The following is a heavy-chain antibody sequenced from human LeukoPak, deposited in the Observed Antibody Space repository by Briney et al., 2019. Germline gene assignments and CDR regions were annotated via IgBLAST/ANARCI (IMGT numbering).Heavy chain of an antibody. CDR1: GFTFSSYS. CDR3: ARGGSAWYIDS. D-gene: IGHD6-13*01. Sequence: PGGSLRLSCAASGFTFSSYSMNWVRQAPGKGLEWLGEINQSGRTNYNPFLESRVTISRGTPKNQFSLWLSSVTAADTAIYYCARGGSAWYIDSWGKGILVTVSS. J-gene: IGHJ4*02. V-gene: IGHV4-34*01. CDR2: INQSGRT.